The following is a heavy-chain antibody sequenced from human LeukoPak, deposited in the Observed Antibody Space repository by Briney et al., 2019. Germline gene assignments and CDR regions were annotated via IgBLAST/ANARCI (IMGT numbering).Heavy chain of an antibody. V-gene: IGHV1-69*13. Sequence: GASVKVSCKASGGTFSSYAISWVRQAPGQGLEWMGGIIPIFGTANYAQKFQGRVAITADESTSTAYMELSSLRSEDTAVYYCARGDYGDHRHFDYWGQGTLVTVSS. D-gene: IGHD4-17*01. CDR1: GGTFSSYA. CDR2: IIPIFGTA. CDR3: ARGDYGDHRHFDY. J-gene: IGHJ4*02.